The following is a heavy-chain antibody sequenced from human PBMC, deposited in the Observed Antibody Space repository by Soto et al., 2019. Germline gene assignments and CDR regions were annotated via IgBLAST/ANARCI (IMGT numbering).Heavy chain of an antibody. CDR2: IIPIFGTA. CDR3: ARSLGLGILGDYYYYGMDV. CDR1: GGTFSSYA. Sequence: QVQLVQSGAEVKKPGSSVKVSCKASGGTFSSYAISWVRQAPGQGLEWMGGIIPIFGTANYAQKFQGRVTITADETTSTAYMELSSLRSEDTDVYYCARSLGLGILGDYYYYGMDVWGQGTTVTVSS. V-gene: IGHV1-69*01. J-gene: IGHJ6*02. D-gene: IGHD1-26*01.